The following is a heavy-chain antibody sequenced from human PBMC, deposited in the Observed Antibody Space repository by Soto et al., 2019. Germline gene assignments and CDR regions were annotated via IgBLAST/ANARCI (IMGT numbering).Heavy chain of an antibody. J-gene: IGHJ6*03. CDR1: GYTFTSYG. D-gene: IGHD5-18*01. CDR3: ARETVGYSYGFLLPPNRGLYYMDV. CDR2: VSAYNGNT. Sequence: QVQLVQSGAEVKKPGASVKVSCKASGYTFTSYGISWVRQAPGQGLEWMGWVSAYNGNTNYAQKLQGRVTMTTDTSTSTAYMELRSLRSDDTAVYYCARETVGYSYGFLLPPNRGLYYMDVWVKGTTVTVSS. V-gene: IGHV1-18*01.